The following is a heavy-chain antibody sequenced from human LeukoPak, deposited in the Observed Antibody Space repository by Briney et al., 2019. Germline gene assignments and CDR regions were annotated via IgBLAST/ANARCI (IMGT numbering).Heavy chain of an antibody. D-gene: IGHD3-3*01. Sequence: GASLRLSCAASGFTFSSYAMSWLRQAPGKGLEWVSAISGSGGSTYYADYVKGRFTISRDNSKNTLYLQMNSLRAEDTAVYYCACPITIFGVVAPYGMDVWGQGTTVTVSS. V-gene: IGHV3-23*01. CDR3: ACPITIFGVVAPYGMDV. J-gene: IGHJ6*02. CDR2: ISGSGGST. CDR1: GFTFSSYA.